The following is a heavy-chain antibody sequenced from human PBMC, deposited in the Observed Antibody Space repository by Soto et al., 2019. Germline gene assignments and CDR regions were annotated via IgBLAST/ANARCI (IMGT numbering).Heavy chain of an antibody. CDR3: ARAAVNLYGMDV. V-gene: IGHV1-2*02. J-gene: IGHJ6*02. CDR1: GYIFTGYY. Sequence: ASVKVSCKASGYIFTGYYMHWVRQAPGQGLEWMGWINPNSGDTSYAQQFQGRVTTTRDTSISTAYTELSTLTSDDTAVYNCARAAVNLYGMDVWGQGTTVTVSS. CDR2: INPNSGDT.